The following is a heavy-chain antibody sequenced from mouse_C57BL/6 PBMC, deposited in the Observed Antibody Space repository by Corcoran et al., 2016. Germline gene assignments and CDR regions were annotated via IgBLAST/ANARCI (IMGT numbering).Heavy chain of an antibody. V-gene: IGHV1-76*01. D-gene: IGHD1-1*01. CDR2: VYPGSGNT. CDR3: ARSRFLITTVVEGYFDV. CDR1: GYTFTDYY. Sequence: QVQLKQSGAELVRPGASVKLSCKASGYTFTDYYINWVKQRPGQGLEWIARVYPGSGNTYYNEKFKGKATLTVDKSSSTAYMLLSSLTSEDSAVYFCARSRFLITTVVEGYFDVWGTGTTVTVSS. J-gene: IGHJ1*03.